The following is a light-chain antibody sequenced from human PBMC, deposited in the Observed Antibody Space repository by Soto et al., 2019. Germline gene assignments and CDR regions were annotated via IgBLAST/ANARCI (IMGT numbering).Light chain of an antibody. CDR1: SSDVGGYNY. CDR2: EVS. J-gene: IGLJ2*01. V-gene: IGLV2-14*01. Sequence: QSVLTQPASVSGSPGQSITISCTGTSSDVGGYNYVSWYQQHPGKAPKLMIYEVSNRPSGVSNRFSGSKSGNTASLTISGLQAVDEADYYCSSYTSSSRVVFGGGTKLTVL. CDR3: SSYTSSSRVV.